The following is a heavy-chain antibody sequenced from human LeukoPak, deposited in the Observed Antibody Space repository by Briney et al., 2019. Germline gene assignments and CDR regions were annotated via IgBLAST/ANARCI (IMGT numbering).Heavy chain of an antibody. CDR3: ARDLRELYYYDSSGYFDY. D-gene: IGHD3-22*01. Sequence: PGGSLRLSCAASGFTFSSYSMNWVRQAPGKGLEWVSSISSSSSYIYYADSVKGRFTISRDNAKNSLYLQMNSLRAEDTAVYYCARDLRELYYYDSSGYFDYWGQGTLVTVSS. CDR1: GFTFSSYS. J-gene: IGHJ4*02. V-gene: IGHV3-21*01. CDR2: ISSSSSYI.